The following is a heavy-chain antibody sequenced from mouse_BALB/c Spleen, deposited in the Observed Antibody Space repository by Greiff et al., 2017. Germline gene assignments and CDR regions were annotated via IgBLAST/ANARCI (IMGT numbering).Heavy chain of an antibody. CDR2: IWSGGST. D-gene: IGHD3-2*02. J-gene: IGHJ4*01. CDR3: ARRGYDEDGAMDY. CDR1: GFSLTSYG. Sequence: VMLVESGPGLVQPSQSLSITCTVSGFSLTSYGVHWVRQSPGKGLEWLGVIWSGGSTDYNAAFISRLSISKDNSKSQVFFKMNSLQANDTAIYYCARRGYDEDGAMDYWGQGTSVTVSS. V-gene: IGHV2-2*02.